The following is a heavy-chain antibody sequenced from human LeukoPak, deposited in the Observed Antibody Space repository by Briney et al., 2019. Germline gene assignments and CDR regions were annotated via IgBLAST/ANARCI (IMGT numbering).Heavy chain of an antibody. D-gene: IGHD6-6*01. J-gene: IGHJ5*02. CDR3: ARGGIAARRRGWFDP. CDR2: INNSGST. Sequence: KSSETLSLTCAVYGGSFSGYYWSWIRQPLGKGLEWIGEINNSGSTNYNPSLKSRVTISVDTSKNQFSLKLSSVTAADTAVYYCARGGIAARRRGWFDPWGQGTLVTVSS. V-gene: IGHV4-34*01. CDR1: GGSFSGYY.